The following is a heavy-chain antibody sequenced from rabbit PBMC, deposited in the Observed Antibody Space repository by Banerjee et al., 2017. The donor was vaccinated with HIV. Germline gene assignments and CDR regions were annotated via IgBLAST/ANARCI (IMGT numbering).Heavy chain of an antibody. D-gene: IGHD8-1*01. CDR1: GFDFSNCYM. Sequence: QEQLKETGGGLVQPGGSLTLSCKASGFDFSNCYMSWVRQAPGKGLEWIACIYTGSSGTTYYASWAKGRFTISKTSSTTVTLQMTSLTVADTATYFCARGGYADDSYYNLWGPGTLVTVS. J-gene: IGHJ4*01. V-gene: IGHV1S45*01. CDR2: IYTGSSGTT. CDR3: ARGGYADDSYYNL.